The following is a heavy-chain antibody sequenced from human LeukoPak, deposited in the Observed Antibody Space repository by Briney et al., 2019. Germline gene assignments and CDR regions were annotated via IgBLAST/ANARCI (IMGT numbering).Heavy chain of an antibody. CDR1: GYTFTGYY. V-gene: IGHV1-2*02. D-gene: IGHD3-3*01. Sequence: GASVKVSCKASGYTFTGYYMHWVRQAPGQGLEWMGWINPNSGGTNYAQKFQGRVTMTRDTSISTAYMELSRLRSDDTAVYYCAREVSIFGVVIMGGGPAPSYNWFDPWGQGTLVTVSS. J-gene: IGHJ5*02. CDR3: AREVSIFGVVIMGGGPAPSYNWFDP. CDR2: INPNSGGT.